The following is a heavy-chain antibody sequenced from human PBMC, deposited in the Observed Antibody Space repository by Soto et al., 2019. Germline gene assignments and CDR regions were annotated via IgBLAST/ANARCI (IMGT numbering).Heavy chain of an antibody. CDR1: GGSISSSNW. J-gene: IGHJ6*02. CDR3: AKREDSSRFGGLDI. CDR2: IYHSGST. V-gene: IGHV4-4*02. D-gene: IGHD3-3*01. Sequence: SETLSLTCAVSGGSISSSNWWSWVRQPPGKGLEWIGEIYHSGSTNYDPSLKSRVTISVDTSKNLFSLKMTSASATDTAVYFCAKREDSSRFGGLDIRGQGTAVTVSS.